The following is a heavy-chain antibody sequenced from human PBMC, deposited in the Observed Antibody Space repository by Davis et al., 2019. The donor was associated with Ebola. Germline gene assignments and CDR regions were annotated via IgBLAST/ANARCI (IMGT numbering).Heavy chain of an antibody. J-gene: IGHJ6*03. D-gene: IGHD6-19*01. V-gene: IGHV1-2*02. Sequence: ASVKVSCKASGYTFTGYYMHWVRQAPGQGLEWMGWINPNSGGTNYAQKFQGRVTMTRDTSISTAYMELSRLRSDDTAVYYCARTVYSSGWYDYYYYMDVWGQGTTVTVSS. CDR3: ARTVYSSGWYDYYYYMDV. CDR1: GYTFTGYY. CDR2: INPNSGGT.